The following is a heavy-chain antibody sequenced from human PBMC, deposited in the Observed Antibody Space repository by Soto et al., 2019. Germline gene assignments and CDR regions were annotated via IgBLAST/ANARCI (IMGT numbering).Heavy chain of an antibody. J-gene: IGHJ3*02. V-gene: IGHV6-1*01. CDR1: GDSVSSNSAA. CDR2: TYYRSKWLT. CDR3: ARDPGLGHAFDI. D-gene: IGHD3-9*01. Sequence: PSQTLSLTCAISGDSVSSNSAAWNWIRQSPSRGLEWLGRTYYRSKWLTGYAVSVESRITINPDTSKNQFSLQLTSVTPEDTPLYYCARDPGLGHAFDIWGQGTKVTVS.